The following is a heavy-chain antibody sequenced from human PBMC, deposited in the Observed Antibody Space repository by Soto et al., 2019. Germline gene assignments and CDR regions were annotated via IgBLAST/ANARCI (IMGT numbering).Heavy chain of an antibody. CDR2: ITTYNGNT. V-gene: IGHV1-18*01. CDR3: ARALTGYGMDV. CDR1: RYIFTNYG. Sequence: QVQLVQSGVEVREPGASVKVSCKAVRYIFTNYGVSWVRQAPGQGLEWMGWITTYNGNTEYAQKFQGRVTMTTDGSTRSSYTELRSLRSDEKAIYYCARALTGYGMDVWGQGTTVTVSS. J-gene: IGHJ6*02.